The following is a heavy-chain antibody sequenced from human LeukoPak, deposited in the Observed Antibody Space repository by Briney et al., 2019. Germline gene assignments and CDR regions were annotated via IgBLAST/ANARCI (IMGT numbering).Heavy chain of an antibody. CDR2: ISYDGSNK. V-gene: IGHV3-30-3*01. CDR1: GFTFSSYA. Sequence: GGSLRLSCAASGFTFSSYAMHWVRQAPGKGLEWVAVISYDGSNKYYADSVKGRFTISRDNSKNTLHLQMNSLRAEDTAVYYCARDGSMDLEWLPHYFDYWGQGTLVTVSS. CDR3: ARDGSMDLEWLPHYFDY. J-gene: IGHJ4*02. D-gene: IGHD3-3*01.